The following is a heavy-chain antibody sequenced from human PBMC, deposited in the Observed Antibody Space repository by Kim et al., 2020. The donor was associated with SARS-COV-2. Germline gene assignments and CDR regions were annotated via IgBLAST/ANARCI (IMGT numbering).Heavy chain of an antibody. CDR1: GFTFSSYW. D-gene: IGHD6-19*01. V-gene: IGHV3-74*01. CDR2: INSDGSST. CDR3: ARDQSVSGWYDYYYYGMDV. J-gene: IGHJ6*02. Sequence: GGSLRLSCAASGFTFSSYWMHWVRQAPGKGLVWVSRINSDGSSTSYADSVKGRFTISRDNAKNTLFLQMNSLRAEDTAVYYCARDQSVSGWYDYYYYGMDVWGQGTTVTVSS.